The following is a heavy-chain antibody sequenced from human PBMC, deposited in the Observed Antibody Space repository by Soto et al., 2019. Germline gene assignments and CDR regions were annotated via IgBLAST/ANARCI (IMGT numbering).Heavy chain of an antibody. V-gene: IGHV4-61*08. D-gene: IGHD3-9*01. CDR2: IYYTESPYSGST. J-gene: IGHJ6*02. Sequence: SETLSLTCTVSGGSISSGGYSWTWIRQPPGKGLEWIGYIYYTESPYSGSTNYNPSLKSRVTISGDTSQNQFSLKLSSVAAADTAVYYCARQWSNFHWLSDHYYYGMDVWGQGTTVTVSS. CDR1: GGSISSGGYS. CDR3: ARQWSNFHWLSDHYYYGMDV.